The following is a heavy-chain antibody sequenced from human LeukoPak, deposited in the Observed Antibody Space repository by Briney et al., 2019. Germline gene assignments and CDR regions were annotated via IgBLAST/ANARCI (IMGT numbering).Heavy chain of an antibody. V-gene: IGHV3-30*03. Sequence: GGSLRLSCAASGFTFSNYGMHWVRQAPGKGLEWVAVISYDGSNKYYADSVKGRFTISRDKSKNTLYLQMNSLRAEDTAVYYCAIDIGGSNDYWGQGTLVTVSS. D-gene: IGHD3-16*01. CDR3: AIDIGGSNDY. CDR1: GFTFSNYG. CDR2: ISYDGSNK. J-gene: IGHJ4*02.